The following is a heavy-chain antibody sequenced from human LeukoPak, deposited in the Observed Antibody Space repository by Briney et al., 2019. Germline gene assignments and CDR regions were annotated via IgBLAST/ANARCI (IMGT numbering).Heavy chain of an antibody. CDR3: ARQGGIVGARRAFDI. D-gene: IGHD1-26*01. V-gene: IGHV4-59*08. CDR1: GGSISSYY. Sequence: PSETLSLTCTVSGGSISSYYWSWIRQPPGKGLEWIGYIYYSGSTNYNPSLKSRVTISVDTSKNQFSLKLSSVTAADTAVYYCARQGGIVGARRAFDIWDLGTMVTVSS. CDR2: IYYSGST. J-gene: IGHJ3*02.